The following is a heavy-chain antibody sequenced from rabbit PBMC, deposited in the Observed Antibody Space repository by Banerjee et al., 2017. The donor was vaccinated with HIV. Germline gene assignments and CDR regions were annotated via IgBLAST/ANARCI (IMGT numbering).Heavy chain of an antibody. CDR1: GFSFSHKYA. Sequence: QEQLEESGGGLVQPGGSLKLSCTASGFSFSHKYAMCWVRQAPGKGLEWIGCINTSRGNAGYASWAKGRFTISNASSTTVTLQMTSLTAADTATYFCARGDGYAGDGYGLWGPGTLVTVS. D-gene: IGHD4-2*01. V-gene: IGHV1S45*01. CDR3: ARGDGYAGDGYGL. J-gene: IGHJ4*01. CDR2: INTSRGNA.